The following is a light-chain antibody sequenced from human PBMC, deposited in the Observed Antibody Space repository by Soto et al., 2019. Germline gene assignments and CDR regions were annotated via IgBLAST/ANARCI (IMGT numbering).Light chain of an antibody. J-gene: IGKJ5*01. V-gene: IGKV1-27*01. CDR2: SAS. CDR3: QKFNTAPLT. Sequence: DIQMTQSPSSLSASVGDRVTINCRASQDISVYLAWYQQKPGKVPKLLIYSASTLQSGVPSRFSCSGSGTDFTLTISSLQPEDVATYFWQKFNTAPLTVGQGTRLEIK. CDR1: QDISVY.